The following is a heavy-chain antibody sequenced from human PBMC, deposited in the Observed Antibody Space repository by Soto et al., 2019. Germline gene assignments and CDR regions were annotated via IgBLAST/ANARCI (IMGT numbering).Heavy chain of an antibody. CDR3: AREVIAARGGEYYYGMDV. D-gene: IGHD6-6*01. Sequence: GASVKVSCKASGYTFTSYYMHWVRQAPGQGLEWMGIINPSGGSTSYAQKFQGRVTMTRDTSTSTVYMELSSLRSEDTAVYYCAREVIAARGGEYYYGMDVWGQGTTVTVSS. J-gene: IGHJ6*02. CDR2: INPSGGST. V-gene: IGHV1-46*01. CDR1: GYTFTSYY.